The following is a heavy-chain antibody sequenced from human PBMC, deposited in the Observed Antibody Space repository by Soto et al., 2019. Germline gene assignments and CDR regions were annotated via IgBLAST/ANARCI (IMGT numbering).Heavy chain of an antibody. V-gene: IGHV3-23*01. Sequence: EVQLLESGGGLVQPGGSLRLCCAASGFTFSSYAMSWVRQAPGKGLEWVSAISGSGGSTYYADSVKGRFTISRDNSKNTLYLQMNSLRAEDTAVYYCAKRITGARDNNWFDPWGQGTLVTVSS. CDR1: GFTFSSYA. D-gene: IGHD3-16*01. CDR3: AKRITGARDNNWFDP. J-gene: IGHJ5*02. CDR2: ISGSGGST.